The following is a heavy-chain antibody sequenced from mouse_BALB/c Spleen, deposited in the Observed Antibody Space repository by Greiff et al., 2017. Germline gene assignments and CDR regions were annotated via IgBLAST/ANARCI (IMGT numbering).Heavy chain of an antibody. J-gene: IGHJ3*01. CDR2: IDPENGST. D-gene: IGHD1-2*01. CDR3: AREGLPITTATTGWFAY. V-gene: IGHV14-1*02. CDR1: GFNIKDCY. Sequence: EVQLQQSGAELVRPGALVKLSCNASGFNIKDCYMHWVKQRPEQGLEWIGWIDPENGSTIYDPKFQGKAIITADTSSNPAYLQLSSLTSEDTAVYYCAREGLPITTATTGWFAYWGQGTLVTVSA.